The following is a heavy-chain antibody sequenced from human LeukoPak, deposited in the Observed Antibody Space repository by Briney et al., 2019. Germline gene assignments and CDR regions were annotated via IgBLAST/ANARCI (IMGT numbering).Heavy chain of an antibody. Sequence: ASVKVSCKASGYTFTSYYMYWVRQAPGQGLEWMGIINPSGGSTSYAQKFQGRVTMTRDTSTSTVYMELSSLRSEDTAVYYCARDPQDIVVVPAANSCWFDPWGQGTLVTVSS. CDR2: INPSGGST. J-gene: IGHJ5*02. D-gene: IGHD2-2*01. CDR3: ARDPQDIVVVPAANSCWFDP. CDR1: GYTFTSYY. V-gene: IGHV1-46*01.